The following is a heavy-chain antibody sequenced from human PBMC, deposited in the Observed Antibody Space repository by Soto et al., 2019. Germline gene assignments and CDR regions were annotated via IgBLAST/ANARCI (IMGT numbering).Heavy chain of an antibody. D-gene: IGHD2-2*01. CDR1: GFTFSSYS. Sequence: PGGSLRLSCAASGFTFSSYSMSWVRQAPGKGLEWVSSVSKSGYTYYSDSVKGRFTISRDNAKNSVSLQMNTLRAEDTAVYYCAREDSIIIPAVSDFWGQGTLVTVSS. CDR2: VSKSGYT. CDR3: AREDSIIIPAVSDF. J-gene: IGHJ4*02. V-gene: IGHV3-21*01.